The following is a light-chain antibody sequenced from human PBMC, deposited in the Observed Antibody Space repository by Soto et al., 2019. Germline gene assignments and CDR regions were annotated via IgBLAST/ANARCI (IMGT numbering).Light chain of an antibody. V-gene: IGKV1-39*01. CDR1: QSISSY. Sequence: DIQMTQSPSFLSASVGDRVTITCRASQSISSYLNWYQQKPGKAPKLLIYAASSLQSGVPSRFSGSGSGTDFTLTISSLQHEDFATYYCQQSYSSPITFGQGTRLEIK. J-gene: IGKJ5*01. CDR2: AAS. CDR3: QQSYSSPIT.